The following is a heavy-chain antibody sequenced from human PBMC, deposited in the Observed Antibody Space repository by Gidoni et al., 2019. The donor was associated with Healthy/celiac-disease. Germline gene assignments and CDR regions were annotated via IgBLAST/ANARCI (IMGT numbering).Heavy chain of an antibody. CDR3: ARDLPVYDSSVYSLDY. J-gene: IGHJ4*02. V-gene: IGHV4-4*02. D-gene: IGHD3-22*01. CDR2: IYHIGST. CDR1: GGSISSSNW. Sequence: GPGLVKPSGTLSRTRAVSGGSISSSNWWSWVRQPPGKGLEWIGEIYHIGSTHYNQSLKSRVTISVDTSKNQFSLQLSSVTAADTAVYYCARDLPVYDSSVYSLDYWGQGTLVTVSS.